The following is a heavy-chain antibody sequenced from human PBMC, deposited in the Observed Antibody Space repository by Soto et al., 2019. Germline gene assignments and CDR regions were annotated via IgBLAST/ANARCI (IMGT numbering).Heavy chain of an antibody. Sequence: QVQLVQSGAEVKKPGASVKVSCKASGYTFPNYGITWVRQAPGQGLECMGWISAYKTNIKYAQKFQGRVTLTTDTSTSTAYMELRSLRSDDTAIYYCVRDLDGSGAYYTDFWGQGTLVTVSS. CDR1: GYTFPNYG. CDR3: VRDLDGSGAYYTDF. V-gene: IGHV1-18*01. CDR2: ISAYKTNI. D-gene: IGHD3-10*01. J-gene: IGHJ4*02.